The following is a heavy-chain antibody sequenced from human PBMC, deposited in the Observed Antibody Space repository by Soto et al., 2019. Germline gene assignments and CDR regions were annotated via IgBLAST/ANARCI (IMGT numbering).Heavy chain of an antibody. CDR2: INPSGGST. V-gene: IGHV1-46*01. CDR1: GYTFTSYY. CDR3: ARDLYYYDSSGYFDY. Sequence: QVQLVQSGAEVKKPGASVKVSCKASGYTFTSYYMHWVQQAPGQGLEWMGIINPSGGSTSYAQKFQGRVTMTRDTSTSTVYMELSSLRSEDTAVYYCARDLYYYDSSGYFDYWGQGTLVTVSS. D-gene: IGHD3-22*01. J-gene: IGHJ4*02.